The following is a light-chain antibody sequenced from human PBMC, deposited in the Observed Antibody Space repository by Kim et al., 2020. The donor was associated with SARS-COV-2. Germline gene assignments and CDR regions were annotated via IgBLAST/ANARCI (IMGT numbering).Light chain of an antibody. CDR2: VNSDGSY. V-gene: IGLV4-69*01. CDR1: SGQTSNA. CDR3: QSWVSGSPQV. Sequence: QLVLTQSPSASASLGASVKLTCTLSSGQTSNAIAWHQRQPEKGPRFLMKVNSDGSYNKGDGISDRFSGSSSGADRYLTISSLHSEDEADYYCQSWVSGSPQVFGGGTQLTVL. J-gene: IGLJ3*02.